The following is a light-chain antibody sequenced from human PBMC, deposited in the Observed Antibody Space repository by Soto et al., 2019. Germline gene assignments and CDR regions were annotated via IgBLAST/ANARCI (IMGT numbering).Light chain of an antibody. CDR1: QSVSSN. Sequence: EIVMTQSPATLSVSPGERATLSCRASQSVSSNLAWYQQKPGQAPRLLIYGASTRATGIPARFSGSGSGTDFTPTISRLEPEDFAVYYCQQYGSSPGTFGQGTKVDIK. CDR3: QQYGSSPGT. V-gene: IGKV3-15*01. J-gene: IGKJ1*01. CDR2: GAS.